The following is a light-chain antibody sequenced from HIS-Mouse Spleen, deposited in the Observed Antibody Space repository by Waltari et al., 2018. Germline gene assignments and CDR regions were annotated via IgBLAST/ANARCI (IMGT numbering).Light chain of an antibody. CDR1: ALPKKY. V-gene: IGLV3-10*01. Sequence: SYELTQPPSVSVSPGQTARITCSGDALPKKYAYWYQQKSGQAPVVVIYEGSKRPSGIPGRFSGSSAGPMATLTISGAQVEDEADYYCYSTDSSGNHRVFGGGTKLTVL. J-gene: IGLJ2*01. CDR3: YSTDSSGNHRV. CDR2: EGS.